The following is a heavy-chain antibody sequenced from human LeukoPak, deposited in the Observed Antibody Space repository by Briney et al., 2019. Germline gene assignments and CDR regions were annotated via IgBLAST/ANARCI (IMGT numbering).Heavy chain of an antibody. D-gene: IGHD6-13*01. CDR2: IYHSGST. CDR3: ARDLMGIAYRGAFYY. J-gene: IGHJ4*02. CDR1: GYSISSGYY. Sequence: SETLSLTCTVSGYSISSGYYWGWIRQPPGKGLEWIGSIYHSGSTYYNPSLKSRVTISVDTSKNQFSLKLRSVTAADTAVYYCARDLMGIAYRGAFYYWGQGTLVTVSS. V-gene: IGHV4-38-2*02.